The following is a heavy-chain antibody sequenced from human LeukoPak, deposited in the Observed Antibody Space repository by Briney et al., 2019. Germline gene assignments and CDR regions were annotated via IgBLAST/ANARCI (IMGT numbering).Heavy chain of an antibody. V-gene: IGHV4-31*03. CDR1: GGSISSGGYY. D-gene: IGHD2-2*01. CDR2: IYYSGST. CDR3: ARDACSSTSCSFDY. Sequence: SETLSLTCTVSGGSISSGGYYWSWIRQHPGKGLEWIGYIYYSGSTYYNPSLKSRVTISVDTSKNQFFLKLSSVTAADTAVYYCARDACSSTSCSFDYWGQGTLVTVSS. J-gene: IGHJ4*02.